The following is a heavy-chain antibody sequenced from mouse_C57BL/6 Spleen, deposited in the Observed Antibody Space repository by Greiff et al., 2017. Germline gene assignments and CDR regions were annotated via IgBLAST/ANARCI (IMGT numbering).Heavy chain of an antibody. CDR1: GFTFSDYY. D-gene: IGHD2-2*01. J-gene: IGHJ3*01. CDR2: INYDGSST. Sequence: EVMLVESEGGLVQPGSSMKLSCTASGFTFSDYYMAWVRQVPEKGLDWVANINYDGSSTYYLDSLKSRFILSRDNAKNILYLQMSSLKSEDTATYYCAIYGYDVGFAYWGQGTLVTVSA. V-gene: IGHV5-16*01. CDR3: AIYGYDVGFAY.